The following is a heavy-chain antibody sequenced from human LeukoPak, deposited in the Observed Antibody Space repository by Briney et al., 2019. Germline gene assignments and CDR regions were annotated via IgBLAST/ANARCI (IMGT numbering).Heavy chain of an antibody. CDR2: ISSSGSTI. CDR3: ARQIRWYTAFDI. V-gene: IGHV3-48*03. Sequence: GGSLRLSCAASGFTFSSYEMNWVRQAPGKGLEWVSSISSSGSTIYYADSVKGRFTVSRDNAKNSLYLQMNSLRAEDTAVYYCARQIRWYTAFDIWGQGTMVTVSS. CDR1: GFTFSSYE. D-gene: IGHD4-23*01. J-gene: IGHJ3*02.